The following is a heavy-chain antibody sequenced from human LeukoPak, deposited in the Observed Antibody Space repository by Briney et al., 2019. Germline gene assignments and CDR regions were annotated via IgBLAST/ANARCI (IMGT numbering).Heavy chain of an antibody. Sequence: GGPLRLSCAAYGFTFSTSTMNWVRQAPGKGLEWVSSIGRSGTNTHYADSVKGRFTISRDNAMQSLYLQMNSLRADDTAVYYCVRGDSRDYWGQGTLVTVSS. CDR3: VRGDSRDY. J-gene: IGHJ4*02. CDR1: GFTFSTST. CDR2: IGRSGTNT. V-gene: IGHV3-21*01. D-gene: IGHD3-22*01.